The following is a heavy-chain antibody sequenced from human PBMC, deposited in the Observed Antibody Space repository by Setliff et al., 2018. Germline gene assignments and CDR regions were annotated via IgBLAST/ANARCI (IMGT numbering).Heavy chain of an antibody. V-gene: IGHV1-2*06. J-gene: IGHJ2*01. D-gene: IGHD3-22*01. CDR2: INPNSGGT. CDR1: GYTFTGFY. CDR3: ARDYYYYDSSGYYYANWYFDL. Sequence: GASVKVSCKASGYTFTGFYMHWVRQAPGQGLEWMGRINPNSGGTNYAQKFQGRVTMTRDTSISTAYMGLSRLRSDDTAVYYCARDYYYYDSSGYYYANWYFDLWVPETLLVTVSS.